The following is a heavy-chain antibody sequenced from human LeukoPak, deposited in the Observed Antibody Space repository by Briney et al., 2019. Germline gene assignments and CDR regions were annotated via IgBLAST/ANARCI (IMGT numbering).Heavy chain of an antibody. J-gene: IGHJ4*02. D-gene: IGHD6-19*01. V-gene: IGHV1-8*03. CDR1: GYTFTTYD. CDR3: ARVAGSIDY. Sequence: GASVRVSCKASGYTFTTYDINWVRQATGQGLEWMGWMNPNSGYTGYAQKFQGRVTITRDTSISTAYMELSSLRSEDTAVYYCARVAGSIDYWGQGTLVTVSS. CDR2: MNPNSGYT.